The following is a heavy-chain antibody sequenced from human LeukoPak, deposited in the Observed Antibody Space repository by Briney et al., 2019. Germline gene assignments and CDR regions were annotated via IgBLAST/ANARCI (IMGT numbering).Heavy chain of an antibody. D-gene: IGHD2-2*01. J-gene: IGHJ4*02. CDR2: IYYSGST. CDR3: ARGSKRDIVVVPVAFFDN. V-gene: IGHV4-59*01. CDR1: GGSISNYY. Sequence: SETLSLTCAVSGGSISNYYWSWIRQPPGKGLQWIGYIYYSGSTNYNPSLKSRVTISVDTSKNQFSLKLSSVTAADTAVYYCARGSKRDIVVVPVAFFDNWGQGTLVTVSS.